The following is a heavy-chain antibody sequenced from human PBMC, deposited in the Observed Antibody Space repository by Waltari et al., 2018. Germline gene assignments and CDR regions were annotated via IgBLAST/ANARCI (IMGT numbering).Heavy chain of an antibody. Sequence: QVQLQQWGAGLLKPSETLSLTCAVYGGSFSGYYWSWIRQPPGKGLEWIGEINHSGNTNYNPSLKSRVTISVDTSKNQCSLKLSSVTAADTAVYYCARSKPPFWSGYYYYYYYGMDVWGQGTTVTVSS. J-gene: IGHJ6*02. D-gene: IGHD3-3*01. CDR1: GGSFSGYY. V-gene: IGHV4-34*01. CDR2: INHSGNT. CDR3: ARSKPPFWSGYYYYYYYGMDV.